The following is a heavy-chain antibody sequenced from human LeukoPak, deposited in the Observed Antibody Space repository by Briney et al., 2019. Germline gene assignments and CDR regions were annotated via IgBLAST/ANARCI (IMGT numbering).Heavy chain of an antibody. V-gene: IGHV3-74*01. Sequence: GGSLRLSCSASGFTFSNYWMHWPRQAPGQGLVWVTRIDNDGTFTNYADSVKGRFTISRDNAKNTLYLQMNGLRVEDTAVYYCIRGSNAWNGMDVWGQGTTVTVSS. CDR1: GFTFSNYW. CDR2: IDNDGTFT. J-gene: IGHJ6*02. CDR3: IRGSNAWNGMDV. D-gene: IGHD6-19*01.